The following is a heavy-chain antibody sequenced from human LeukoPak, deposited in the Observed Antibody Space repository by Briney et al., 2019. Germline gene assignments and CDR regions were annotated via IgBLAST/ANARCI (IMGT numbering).Heavy chain of an antibody. CDR3: ARWRWLLNFDY. Sequence: SETLPLTCAVYGGSFSGYYWSWIRQPPGKGLEWIGEINHSGSTNYNPSLKSRVTISVDTSKNQFSLKLSSVTAADTAVYYCARWRWLLNFDYWGQGTLVTVSS. V-gene: IGHV4-34*01. CDR1: GGSFSGYY. D-gene: IGHD5-12*01. CDR2: INHSGST. J-gene: IGHJ4*02.